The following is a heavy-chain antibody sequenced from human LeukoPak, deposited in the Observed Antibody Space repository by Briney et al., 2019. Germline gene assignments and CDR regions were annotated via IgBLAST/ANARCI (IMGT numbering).Heavy chain of an antibody. CDR1: GGSISSGGYS. CDR2: IYHSGGT. Sequence: SQTLSLTCAVSGGSISSGGYSWSWIRQPPGKGLEWIGYIYHSGGTYYNPSLKSRVTISVDRSKNQFSLKLSSVTAADTAVYYCARGSYYYDSSGYLNWGQGTLVTVSS. V-gene: IGHV4-30-2*01. CDR3: ARGSYYYDSSGYLN. D-gene: IGHD3-22*01. J-gene: IGHJ4*02.